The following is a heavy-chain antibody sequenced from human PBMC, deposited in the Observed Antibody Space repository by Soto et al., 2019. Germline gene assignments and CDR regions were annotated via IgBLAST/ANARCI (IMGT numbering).Heavy chain of an antibody. Sequence: VRLVQSGGGLAKPGESLRLSCEASGFTFSYFTMNWVRQAPGKGLEWVSSITGSSSSTYYTDSVQGRFSISRDNAKNTLFLEMNSLRAEDTAVYYCARLSIQEEYYFDYWGQGVLVTVSS. CDR1: GFTFSYFT. CDR2: ITGSSSST. D-gene: IGHD1-1*01. CDR3: ARLSIQEEYYFDY. J-gene: IGHJ4*02. V-gene: IGHV3-21*01.